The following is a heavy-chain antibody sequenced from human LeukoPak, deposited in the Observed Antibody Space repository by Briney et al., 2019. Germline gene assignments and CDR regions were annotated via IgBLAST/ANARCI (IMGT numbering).Heavy chain of an antibody. D-gene: IGHD3-22*01. J-gene: IGHJ4*02. V-gene: IGHV5-51*01. Sequence: GESLKISCKGSGYSFTSYWIGWVRQMPGKGLEWMGIIYPGDSDTRYSPSFQGQVTISADKSISTAYLQWSSQKASDTAMYYCARGDDSSGYHLDYWGQGTLVTVSS. CDR1: GYSFTSYW. CDR2: IYPGDSDT. CDR3: ARGDDSSGYHLDY.